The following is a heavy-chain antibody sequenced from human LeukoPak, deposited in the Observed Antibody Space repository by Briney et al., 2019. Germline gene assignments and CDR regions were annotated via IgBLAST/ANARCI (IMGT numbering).Heavy chain of an antibody. CDR2: ISDSGNST. V-gene: IGHV3-23*01. CDR1: GFTFSNFA. Sequence: GGSLRLSCTASGFTFSNFAMSWVRQAPGKGLEWVSAISDSGNSTYYADSVKGRFTISRDNSKNTLYLQMNSLTAEDTAVYYCAKRDGAYWGRGTLVTVSS. J-gene: IGHJ4*02. CDR3: AKRDGAY.